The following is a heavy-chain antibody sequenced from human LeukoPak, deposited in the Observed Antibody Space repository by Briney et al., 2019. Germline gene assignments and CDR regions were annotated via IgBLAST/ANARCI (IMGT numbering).Heavy chain of an antibody. CDR3: ARNGNKQLWSAGGGPNWFDP. CDR2: IYYSGST. CDR1: GGSISSYY. D-gene: IGHD5-18*01. J-gene: IGHJ5*02. Sequence: SETLSLTCTVSGGSISSYYWGWIRQPPGKGLEWIGSIYYSGSTYYNPSLKSRVTISVDTSRNQFSLKLSSVTAADTAVYYCARNGNKQLWSAGGGPNWFDPWGQGTLVTVSS. V-gene: IGHV4-39*07.